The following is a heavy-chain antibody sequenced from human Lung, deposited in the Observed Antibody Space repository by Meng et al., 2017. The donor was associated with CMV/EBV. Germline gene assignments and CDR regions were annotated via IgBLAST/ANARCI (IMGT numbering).Heavy chain of an antibody. D-gene: IGHD2/OR15-2a*01. CDR3: AREGPDYNSSYFDY. CDR1: GFTFRTYA. J-gene: IGHJ4*02. V-gene: IGHV3-30-3*01. Sequence: VEVGGGGGRTRGSLRLSCAASGFTFRTYAMHWVRQAPGKGLEWMTIISYDGNNKYADSVKGRFTIPRDNSKNTLYLQMNSLRTEDTAVYYCAREGPDYNSSYFDYWGQGTLVTVSS. CDR2: ISYDGNN.